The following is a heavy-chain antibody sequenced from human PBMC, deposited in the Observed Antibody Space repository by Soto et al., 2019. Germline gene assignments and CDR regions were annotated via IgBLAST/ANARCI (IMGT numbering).Heavy chain of an antibody. Sequence: ASVKVSCKASGGTFSSYAISWVRQAPGQGLEWMGGIIPIFGTANYAQKFQGRVTITADESTSTAYMELSSLRSEDTAVYYCAREYYDILTGYTDYYYYGMDVWGQGTTVTVSS. CDR2: IIPIFGTA. V-gene: IGHV1-69*13. CDR1: GGTFSSYA. CDR3: AREYYDILTGYTDYYYYGMDV. J-gene: IGHJ6*02. D-gene: IGHD3-9*01.